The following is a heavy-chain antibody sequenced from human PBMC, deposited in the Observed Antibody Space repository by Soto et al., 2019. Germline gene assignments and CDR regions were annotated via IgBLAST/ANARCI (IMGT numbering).Heavy chain of an antibody. CDR3: ARHEMYYDILTGYYGPGAFDL. V-gene: IGHV4-39*01. CDR2: IYYSGST. Sequence: QLQLQESGPGLVKPSETLSLTCTVSGGSISSSSYYWGWIRQPPGKGLEWIGSIYYSGSTYYNTSLKSRVTLYVDTSNNQFSLKLSSVTAADPAVYYCARHEMYYDILTGYYGPGAFDLWGQGTMVTVSS. CDR1: GGSISSSSYY. J-gene: IGHJ3*01. D-gene: IGHD3-9*01.